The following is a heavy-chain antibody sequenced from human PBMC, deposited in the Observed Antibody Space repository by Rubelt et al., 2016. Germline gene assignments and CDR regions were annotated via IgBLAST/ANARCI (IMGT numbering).Heavy chain of an antibody. Sequence: QVQLVQSGAEVKKPGASVKVSCKAAGYSFTTYSIHWVRQAPGQRLEWMGWINTNTGNPTYAQGLTGRFVFSSDTSASTAYLRISSLKAEETALYYCATVQQNWFAMVRGVVNDYWGQGTLVTVSS. CDR2: INTNTGNP. D-gene: IGHD3-10*01. CDR1: GYSFTTYS. J-gene: IGHJ4*02. CDR3: ATVQQNWFAMVRGVVNDY. V-gene: IGHV7-4-1*02.